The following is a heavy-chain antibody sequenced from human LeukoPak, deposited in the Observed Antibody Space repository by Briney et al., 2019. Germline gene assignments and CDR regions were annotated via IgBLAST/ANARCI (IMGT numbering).Heavy chain of an antibody. CDR2: IYYSGST. J-gene: IGHJ6*02. CDR1: GGSISSGGYY. CDR3: AARGDSSGWFLYYYYYGMDV. Sequence: SQTLSLTCTVSGGSISSGGYYWSWIRQHPGKGLEWIGYIYYSGSTYYNPSLKSRVTISVDTSKNQSSLKLSSVTAADTAVYYCAARGDSSGWFLYYYYYGMDVWGQGTTVTVSS. D-gene: IGHD6-19*01. V-gene: IGHV4-31*03.